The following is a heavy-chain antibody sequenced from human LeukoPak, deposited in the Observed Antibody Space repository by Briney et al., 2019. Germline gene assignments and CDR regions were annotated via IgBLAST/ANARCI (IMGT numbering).Heavy chain of an antibody. CDR1: GFTFGSYG. CDR3: AKDTGIAAAGTCDY. CDR2: ISYDGSNK. V-gene: IGHV3-30*18. Sequence: GGSLRLSCAASGFTFGSYGMHWVRQAPGKGLEWVAVISYDGSNKYYADSVKGRFTISRDNSKNTLYLQMNSLRAEDTAVYYCAKDTGIAAAGTCDYWGQGTLVTVSS. D-gene: IGHD6-13*01. J-gene: IGHJ4*02.